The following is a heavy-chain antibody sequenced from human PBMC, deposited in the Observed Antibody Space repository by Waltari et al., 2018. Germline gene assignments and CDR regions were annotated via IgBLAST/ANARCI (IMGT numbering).Heavy chain of an antibody. J-gene: IGHJ3*02. Sequence: QVQLQESGPGLVKPSQTLSLTCTVSGGSISSGGYYWSWIRQHPGKGLEWIGYSYYSGGTYYNPSLKSLVTISVDTSKNQFSLKLSSVTAADTAVYYCARFITMVRGVSGAFDIWGQGTMVTVSS. V-gene: IGHV4-31*01. CDR1: GGSISSGGYY. D-gene: IGHD3-10*01. CDR3: ARFITMVRGVSGAFDI. CDR2: SYYSGGT.